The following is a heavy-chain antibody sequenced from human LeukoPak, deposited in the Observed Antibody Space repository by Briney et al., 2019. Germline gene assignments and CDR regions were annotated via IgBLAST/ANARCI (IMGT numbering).Heavy chain of an antibody. V-gene: IGHV1-2*06. CDR2: INPNSGGA. Sequence: GASVTVSCKASGYTFTDSYMHWVRQAPGQGLEWMGRINPNSGGANYGQKFQGRVTITRDTSVSTAFMELSRLTSDDTAFYYCARDGQLANFDYWGQGTLVTVSS. J-gene: IGHJ4*02. D-gene: IGHD6-6*01. CDR3: ARDGQLANFDY. CDR1: GYTFTDSY.